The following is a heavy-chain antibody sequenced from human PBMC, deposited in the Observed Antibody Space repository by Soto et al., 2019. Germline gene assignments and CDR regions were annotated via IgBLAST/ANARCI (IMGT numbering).Heavy chain of an antibody. D-gene: IGHD1-26*01. CDR1: GGTFGSYA. Sequence: QVQLVQSGAEVKKPGSSVKVSCKASGGTFGSYAITWVRRAPGQGLEWLGGIIPILNSPAYAQKFQARVVITADEITNTAYMELNRLRFDDSAVYYCAREAPYFPSATCPKFYDMDVWGQGTTVTVAS. J-gene: IGHJ6*02. CDR3: AREAPYFPSATCPKFYDMDV. CDR2: IIPILNSP. V-gene: IGHV1-69*01.